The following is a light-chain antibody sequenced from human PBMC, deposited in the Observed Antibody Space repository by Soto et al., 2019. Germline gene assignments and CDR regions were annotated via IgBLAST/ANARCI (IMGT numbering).Light chain of an antibody. V-gene: IGKV1-33*01. CDR3: QQFDNLPLT. Sequence: DIQMTQSPSSMSASIGDSVTISCQASQDINIYLNWYQQKPGTAPKLLIYDASNLQTGVPSRFSASGSGTRVTFTITGLQPEDIATYFCQQFDNLPLTFGGGTKVDIK. CDR1: QDINIY. CDR2: DAS. J-gene: IGKJ4*01.